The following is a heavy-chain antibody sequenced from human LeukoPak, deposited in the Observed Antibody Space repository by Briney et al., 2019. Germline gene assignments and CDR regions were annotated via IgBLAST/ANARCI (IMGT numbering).Heavy chain of an antibody. Sequence: PSETLSLTCAVHGGSFSGYYWSWIRQPPGKGLEWIGYIYYSGSTYYNPSLKSRVTISVDTSKNQFSLKLSSVTAADTAVYYCARGGRRDGYNFDYWGQGTLVTVSS. V-gene: IGHV4-59*06. D-gene: IGHD5-24*01. J-gene: IGHJ4*02. CDR1: GGSFSGYY. CDR3: ARGGRRDGYNFDY. CDR2: IYYSGST.